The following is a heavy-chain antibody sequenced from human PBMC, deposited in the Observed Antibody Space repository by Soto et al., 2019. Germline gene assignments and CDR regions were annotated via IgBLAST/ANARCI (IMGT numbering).Heavy chain of an antibody. CDR1: GITFGSRA. CDR3: ARDGGRVYYYDSKRFPDY. D-gene: IGHD3-22*01. J-gene: IGHJ4*02. Sequence: GGSLRLSCVASGITFGSRAMSGVRQAPGEGLEWVSTITDTGGDTKYADSVRGRFTMSRDNSKKTLYLQMNSLRAEDTAVYYCARDGGRVYYYDSKRFPDYSGQGTLVTVSS. CDR2: ITDTGGDT. V-gene: IGHV3-23*01.